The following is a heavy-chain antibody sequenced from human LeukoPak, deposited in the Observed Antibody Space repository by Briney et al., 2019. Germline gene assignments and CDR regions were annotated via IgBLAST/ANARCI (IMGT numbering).Heavy chain of an antibody. V-gene: IGHV1-18*01. D-gene: IGHD3-22*01. CDR1: GYTFTSYG. CDR2: ISAYNGNT. CDR3: ARIGSLSGYPQDY. J-gene: IGHJ4*02. Sequence: ASVKVSCKASGYTFTSYGISWVRQAPGQGLEWMGWISAYNGNTNYAQKLQGRVTMTTDTSTSTAYVELRSLRSDDTAVYYCARIGSLSGYPQDYWGQGTLVTVSS.